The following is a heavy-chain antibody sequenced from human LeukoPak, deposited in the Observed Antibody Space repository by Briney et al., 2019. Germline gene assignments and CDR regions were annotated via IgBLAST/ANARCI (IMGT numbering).Heavy chain of an antibody. J-gene: IGHJ4*02. CDR3: AKAHYYDSSGYYLFDY. D-gene: IGHD3-22*01. V-gene: IGHV3-23*01. CDR2: ISGSGGSA. CDR1: GFTFSSYA. Sequence: PGGSLRLSCAASGFTFSSYAMSWVRQAPGKGLEWVSAISGSGGSAYYADSVKGRFTISRDNSKNTLYLQMNSLRAEDTAVYYCAKAHYYDSSGYYLFDYWGQGTLVTVSS.